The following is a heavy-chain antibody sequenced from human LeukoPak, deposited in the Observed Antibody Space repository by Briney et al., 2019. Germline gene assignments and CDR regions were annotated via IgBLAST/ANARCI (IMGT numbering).Heavy chain of an antibody. V-gene: IGHV4-34*01. J-gene: IGHJ4*02. CDR1: GGSFSDYY. Sequence: PSETLSLTCAVYGGSFSDYYWSWIRQPPGKGLEWIGEINHSGSTNYNPSLKSRVTISVDTSKNQFSLKLSSVTAADTAVYYCARQSRGSYLPGGTRWGQGTLVTVSS. CDR3: ARQSRGSYLPGGTR. D-gene: IGHD1-26*01. CDR2: INHSGST.